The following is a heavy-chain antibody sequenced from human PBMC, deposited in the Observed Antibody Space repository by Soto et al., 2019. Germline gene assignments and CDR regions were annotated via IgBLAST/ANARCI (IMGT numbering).Heavy chain of an antibody. CDR1: GFTFSSYG. J-gene: IGHJ4*02. CDR2: ISYDGSNK. D-gene: IGHD3-10*01. CDR3: AKDLRGPLYFDY. V-gene: IGHV3-30*18. Sequence: PGGSLRLSCAASGFTFSSYGMHWVRQAPGKGLEWVAVISYDGSNKYYADSVKGRFTISRDNSKNTLYLQMNSLRAEDTAVYYCAKDLRGPLYFDYWGQGTRVTVSS.